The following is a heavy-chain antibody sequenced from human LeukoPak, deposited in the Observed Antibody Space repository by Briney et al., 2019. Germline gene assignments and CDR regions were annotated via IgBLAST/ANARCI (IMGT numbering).Heavy chain of an antibody. J-gene: IGHJ6*03. Sequence: ASVKVSGKASGYTFTGYYMEWVRQAPGQGLEWMGWNNPNSGDTNYTQKFQGRVTMTRDTSISTAYMELSRLRSDDTAMYYCARADGYNYDYYYYYMDVWGKGTTVTVSS. D-gene: IGHD5-24*01. CDR3: ARADGYNYDYYYYYMDV. CDR1: GYTFTGYY. V-gene: IGHV1-2*02. CDR2: NNPNSGDT.